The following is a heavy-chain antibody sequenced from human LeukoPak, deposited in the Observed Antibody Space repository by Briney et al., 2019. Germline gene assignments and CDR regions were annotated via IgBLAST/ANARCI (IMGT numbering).Heavy chain of an antibody. CDR3: ARQMVRGVIFDY. D-gene: IGHD3-10*01. Sequence: ASVKVSCKASGGTFTSYSVSWVRQAPGQGLEWMGRIIPILGIANYAQKFQGRVTITADKSTSTAYMELSSLRSEDTAVYYCARQMVRGVIFDYWGQGTLVTVSS. CDR2: IIPILGIA. CDR1: GGTFTSYS. V-gene: IGHV1-69*02. J-gene: IGHJ4*02.